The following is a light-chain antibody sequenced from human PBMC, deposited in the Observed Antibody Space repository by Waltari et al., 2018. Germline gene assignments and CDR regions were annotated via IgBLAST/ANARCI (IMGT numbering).Light chain of an antibody. V-gene: IGKV3D-15*01. J-gene: IGKJ2*03. CDR1: QSVSSR. CDR2: DAS. Sequence: DIVMTQSPATLSLSPGERATLSCRASQSVSSRLAWYQQKPGQPPRLLIYDASTRATGIPDRFSGSGSGTEFTLTLSSLEPEDVAVYFCQQESNWSYSFGQGTKVEIK. CDR3: QQESNWSYS.